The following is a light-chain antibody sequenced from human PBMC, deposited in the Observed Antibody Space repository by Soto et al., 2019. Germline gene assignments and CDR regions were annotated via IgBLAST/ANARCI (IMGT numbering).Light chain of an antibody. Sequence: SYELTQPPSVSVAPGQTARITCGGSNIGSKSGHWYQQKPGQAPVLVVYDDSDRPSGIPERFSGSKSGASAALVITGLRADDEADDYCQSYDKNVSGLVFGGGTKLTVL. CDR2: DDS. CDR3: QSYDKNVSGLV. J-gene: IGLJ3*02. V-gene: IGLV3-21*02. CDR1: NIGSKS.